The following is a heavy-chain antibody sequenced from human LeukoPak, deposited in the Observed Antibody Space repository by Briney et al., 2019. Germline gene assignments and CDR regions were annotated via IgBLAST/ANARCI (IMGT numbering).Heavy chain of an antibody. CDR1: GGSISSSSYY. D-gene: IGHD2-15*01. Sequence: ASETLSLTCTVSGGSISSSSYYWGWIRQPPGKGLEWIGSIYYSGSAYYNPSLKSGVTISVDTSKNQFSLKLSSVTAADTAVYYCARHEAVGSRTYDYWGQGTLVTVSS. J-gene: IGHJ4*02. CDR2: IYYSGSA. CDR3: ARHEAVGSRTYDY. V-gene: IGHV4-39*01.